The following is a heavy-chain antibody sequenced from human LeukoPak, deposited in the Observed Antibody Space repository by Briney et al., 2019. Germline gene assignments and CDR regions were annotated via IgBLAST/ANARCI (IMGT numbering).Heavy chain of an antibody. D-gene: IGHD4-17*01. Sequence: SETLSLTCTVSGGSISSYYWSWIRQPAGKGLEWIGRIYTSGSTNYNPSLKSRVTMSVDTSKNQFSLKLSSVTAVDTAVYYCARDFEDLSDYGDYEFRSRFDPWGQGTRVTVSS. CDR1: GGSISSYY. J-gene: IGHJ5*02. CDR3: ARDFEDLSDYGDYEFRSRFDP. V-gene: IGHV4-4*07. CDR2: IYTSGST.